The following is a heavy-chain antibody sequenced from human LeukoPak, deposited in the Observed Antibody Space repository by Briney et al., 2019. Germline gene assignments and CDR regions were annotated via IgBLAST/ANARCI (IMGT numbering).Heavy chain of an antibody. Sequence: GSLRLSCAASGFTFSSYAMSWVRQAPGNGLEWVSAISGSGGSTYYADSVKGRFTISRDNSKNTLYLQMNSLRAEDTAVYYCAKALLLYPAAFDIWGQGTMVTVSS. CDR2: ISGSGGST. CDR3: AKALLLYPAAFDI. CDR1: GFTFSSYA. D-gene: IGHD2-8*01. J-gene: IGHJ3*02. V-gene: IGHV3-23*01.